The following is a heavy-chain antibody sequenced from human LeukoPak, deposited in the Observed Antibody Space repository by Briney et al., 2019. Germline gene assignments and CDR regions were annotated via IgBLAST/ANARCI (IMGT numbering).Heavy chain of an antibody. CDR3: ARDHEWLLSH. CDR1: GGTFSSYA. V-gene: IGHV1-69*04. Sequence: GASVKVSCKASGGTFSSYAISWVRQAPGQGLEWMGRIIPILGIANYAQKLQGRVTMTTDTSTSTAYMELRSLRSDDTAVYYCARDHEWLLSHWGQGTLVTVSS. J-gene: IGHJ4*02. CDR2: IIPILGIA. D-gene: IGHD3-3*01.